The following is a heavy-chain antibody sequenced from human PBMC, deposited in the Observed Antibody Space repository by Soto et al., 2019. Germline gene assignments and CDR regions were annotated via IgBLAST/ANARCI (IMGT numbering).Heavy chain of an antibody. J-gene: IGHJ4*02. CDR1: GFTFSSYW. V-gene: IGHV3-74*01. D-gene: IGHD3-3*01. Sequence: LRLSCAASGFTFSSYWMHWVRQAPGKGLVWVSRINSDGSSTSYADSVKGRFTISRDNAKNTLYLQMNSLRAEDTAVYYCARADDFWSGYLVYWGQGTLVTVSS. CDR3: ARADDFWSGYLVY. CDR2: INSDGSST.